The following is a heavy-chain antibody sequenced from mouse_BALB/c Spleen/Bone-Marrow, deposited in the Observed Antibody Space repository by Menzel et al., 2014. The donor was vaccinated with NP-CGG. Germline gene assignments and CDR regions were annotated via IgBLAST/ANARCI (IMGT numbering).Heavy chain of an antibody. CDR1: GFPFTTYX. Sequence: QQPGAELAKPGASVKMSCKASGFPFTTYXXHWFXQRPXXXLEWIXXXDPSTGHTEYNQNFKDKATLTADKSSSTAYMQLSSLTSEDSAVYYCARPYRYDKEFAYWGQGTLVTVSA. CDR2: XDPSTGHT. V-gene: IGHV1-4*01. CDR3: ARPYRYDKEFAY. J-gene: IGHJ3*01. D-gene: IGHD2-14*01.